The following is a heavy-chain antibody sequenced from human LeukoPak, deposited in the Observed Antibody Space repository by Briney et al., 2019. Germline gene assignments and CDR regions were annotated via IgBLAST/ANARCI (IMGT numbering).Heavy chain of an antibody. Sequence: GGSLRLSCAASGFTFSTYAMSWVRQAPGKGLEWVSALSGSGDSTYYADSVKGRFTISRDNSKNTLYLQMNSLRAEDTAVYYCANGIAAAGGFDYWGQGTLVTVSS. CDR2: LSGSGDST. CDR1: GFTFSTYA. D-gene: IGHD6-13*01. CDR3: ANGIAAAGGFDY. J-gene: IGHJ4*02. V-gene: IGHV3-23*01.